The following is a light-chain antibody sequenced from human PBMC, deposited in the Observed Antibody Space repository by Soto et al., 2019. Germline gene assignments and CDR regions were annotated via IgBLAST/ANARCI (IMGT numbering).Light chain of an antibody. CDR3: QQDNSYSVT. Sequence: DIQMTQSPSPLSASVGDRVTITCRASQSISSWLAWYQQKPGKAPKLLIYKASSLESGVPSMFSGSGSGTEFTLTISSLQPDDFATYYCQQDNSYSVTFGQGTTVDIK. V-gene: IGKV1-5*03. CDR1: QSISSW. CDR2: KAS. J-gene: IGKJ1*01.